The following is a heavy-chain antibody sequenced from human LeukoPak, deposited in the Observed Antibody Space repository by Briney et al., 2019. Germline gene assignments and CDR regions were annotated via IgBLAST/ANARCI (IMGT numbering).Heavy chain of an antibody. V-gene: IGHV3-23*01. J-gene: IGHJ4*02. CDR3: AKDQRFGDLDDY. CDR2: ISGTGAAT. D-gene: IGHD3-10*01. Sequence: GGSLRLSCAASGFIFNNYAMSWVRQAPGKGLEWVSSISGTGAATYYADSVKGRFAISRDNSKNTLYLQMSSLRAGDTAVYYCAKDQRFGDLDDYRGQGTLVTVSS. CDR1: GFIFNNYA.